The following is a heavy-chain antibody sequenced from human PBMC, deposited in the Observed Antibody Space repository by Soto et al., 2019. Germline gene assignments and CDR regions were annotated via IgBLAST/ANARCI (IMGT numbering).Heavy chain of an antibody. CDR3: ARANGPLGRDWYFDL. Sequence: GGSLRLSCAASGFTFSSYAMHWVRQAPGKGLEWVAVISYDGSNKYYADSVKGRFTISRDNSKNTLYLQMNSLRAEDTAVYYGARANGPLGRDWYFDLWGRGTLVTVSS. CDR1: GFTFSSYA. D-gene: IGHD1-1*01. J-gene: IGHJ2*01. V-gene: IGHV3-30*04. CDR2: ISYDGSNK.